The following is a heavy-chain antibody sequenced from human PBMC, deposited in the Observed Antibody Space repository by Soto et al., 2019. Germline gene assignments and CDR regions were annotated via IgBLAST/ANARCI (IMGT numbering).Heavy chain of an antibody. D-gene: IGHD1-1*01. Sequence: GASLRLSCAASGFTFSTYSMDWVRQAPGKGLEWASYISSSGSSIYYADSVKGRFTISRDNAKNSLYLQMNSLRGEDMAVYYCARDPGTTRFDYWGQGTLVTASS. CDR2: ISSSGSSI. J-gene: IGHJ4*02. CDR3: ARDPGTTRFDY. V-gene: IGHV3-48*01. CDR1: GFTFSTYS.